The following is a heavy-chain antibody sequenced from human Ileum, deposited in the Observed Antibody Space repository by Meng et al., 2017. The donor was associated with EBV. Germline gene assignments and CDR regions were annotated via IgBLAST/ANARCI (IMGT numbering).Heavy chain of an antibody. CDR3: ARYNWNNFDS. CDR1: GYSFGNHY. D-gene: IGHD1/OR15-1a*01. CDR2: IRSSDST. V-gene: IGHV4-59*07. Sequence: QWQLQESGPGLVKPSGTLTLTCTVSGYSFGNHYWSWIRQPPGKGLEWIGCIRSSDSTNYNPSLKSRVTISVDTSKKQFSLKLTSVTAADTAVYYCARYNWNNFDSWGQGTLVTVSS. J-gene: IGHJ4*02.